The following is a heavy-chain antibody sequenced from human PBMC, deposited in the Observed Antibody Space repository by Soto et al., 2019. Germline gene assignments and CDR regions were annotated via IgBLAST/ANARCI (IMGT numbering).Heavy chain of an antibody. CDR3: ARDPSSSYCGGDCPYHDAFDI. Sequence: GGSLRLSCAASGFTLSSYSMNWVRQAPGKGLEWVSSISSSSSYIYYADSVKGRFTISRDNAKNSLYLQMNSLRAEDTAVYYCARDPSSSYCGGDCPYHDAFDIWGQGTMVTVSS. V-gene: IGHV3-21*01. CDR2: ISSSSSYI. J-gene: IGHJ3*02. D-gene: IGHD2-21*01. CDR1: GFTLSSYS.